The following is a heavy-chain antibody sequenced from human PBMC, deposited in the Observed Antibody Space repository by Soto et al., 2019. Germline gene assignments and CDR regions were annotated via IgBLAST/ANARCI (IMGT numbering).Heavy chain of an antibody. CDR2: ISAYNGNT. D-gene: IGHD6-19*01. CDR3: ARDRGVAPPVAGNTHYYYYMDV. J-gene: IGHJ6*03. Sequence: QDQLVQSGVEVKKPGASVKVSCKASGYSFTNDGITWVRQAPGQGFEWMGWISAYNGNTNYAQKFQRRVTMTTDASTSTAYLELRSLRSDDTAVYYCARDRGVAPPVAGNTHYYYYMDVWGKGTTVTVSS. V-gene: IGHV1-18*01. CDR1: GYSFTNDG.